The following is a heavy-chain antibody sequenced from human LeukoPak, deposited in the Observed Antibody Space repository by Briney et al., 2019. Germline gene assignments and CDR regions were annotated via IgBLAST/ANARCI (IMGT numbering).Heavy chain of an antibody. CDR2: IYTSGST. CDR3: ARDLGYSSSSSWFDP. J-gene: IGHJ5*02. D-gene: IGHD6-6*01. V-gene: IGHV4-4*07. Sequence: KPSETLSLTCTVSGGPISSYYWSWIRQPAGKGLEWIGRIYTSGSTNYNPSLKSRVTMSVDTSKNQFSLKLSSVTAADTAVYYCARDLGYSSSSSWFDPWGQGTLVTVSS. CDR1: GGPISSYY.